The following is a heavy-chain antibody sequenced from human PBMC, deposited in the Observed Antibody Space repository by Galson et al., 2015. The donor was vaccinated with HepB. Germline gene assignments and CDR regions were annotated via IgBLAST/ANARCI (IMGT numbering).Heavy chain of an antibody. D-gene: IGHD5-18*01. CDR3: AKDRLDGYSYGYVSDY. CDR2: ISSSSTTR. J-gene: IGHJ4*02. CDR1: TFIFNTYS. Sequence: SLRLSCAASTFIFNTYSMNWVRQAPGKGLECISYISSSSTTRYYADSVKGRFTISRDSAKNSLYLQMNSLRAEDTAVYYCAKDRLDGYSYGYVSDYWGQGTLVTVSS. V-gene: IGHV3-48*04.